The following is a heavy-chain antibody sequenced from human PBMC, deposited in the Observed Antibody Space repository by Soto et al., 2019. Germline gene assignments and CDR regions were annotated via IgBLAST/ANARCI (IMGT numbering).Heavy chain of an antibody. CDR3: ARGQIVVVAATYYYYGMDV. J-gene: IGHJ6*02. CDR1: GGSIRSGGYY. CDR2: IYYSGST. Sequence: TSETLSLTCTVSGGSIRSGGYYWSWIRQHPGKGLEWIGYIYYSGSTYYNPSLKSRVTISVDTSKNQFSLKLSSVTAADTAVYYCARGQIVVVAATYYYYGMDVWGQGTTVTVS. D-gene: IGHD2-15*01. V-gene: IGHV4-31*03.